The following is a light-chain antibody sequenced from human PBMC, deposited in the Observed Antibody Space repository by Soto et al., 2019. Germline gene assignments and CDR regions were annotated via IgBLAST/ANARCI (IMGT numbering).Light chain of an antibody. V-gene: IGKV3-20*01. CDR2: GAS. CDR3: QQYVSWT. Sequence: EIVLTQSPGTLSLSPGERATLSCRASQSISTNHLAWYQQKPGQAPRLLIYGASSRATGIQDRFSGSGSGTDFTLTSSRLEPEDSAIYYCQQYVSWTFGQGTKVEIK. CDR1: QSISTNH. J-gene: IGKJ1*01.